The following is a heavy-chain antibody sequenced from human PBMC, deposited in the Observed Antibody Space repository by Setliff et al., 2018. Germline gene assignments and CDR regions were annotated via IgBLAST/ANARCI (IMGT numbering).Heavy chain of an antibody. J-gene: IGHJ4*02. D-gene: IGHD3-10*01. Sequence: GGSLRLSCAASGFTFSSYTMSWVRQAPGKGLEWVSAISGSGGNTYYADSVKGRFTISRDNSNNTLYLQMNSLRADDTATYYCAKDDQIRGHNLDYWGQGTLVTVSS. V-gene: IGHV3-23*01. CDR1: GFTFSSYT. CDR2: ISGSGGNT. CDR3: AKDDQIRGHNLDY.